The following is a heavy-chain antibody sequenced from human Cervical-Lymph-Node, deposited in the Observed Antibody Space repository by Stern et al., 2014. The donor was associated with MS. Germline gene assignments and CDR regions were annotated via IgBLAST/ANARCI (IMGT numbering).Heavy chain of an antibody. J-gene: IGHJ4*02. V-gene: IGHV3-33*06. CDR1: GFTFSSYG. CDR3: AKGDSSSPLEY. D-gene: IGHD6-6*01. CDR2: IWYDGSNK. Sequence: VQLVESGGGVVQPGRSLRISWAASGFTFSSYGIHWVRQTPGKGLEWVAVIWYDGSNKYYADSVKGRFTISRDNSENTVYLQMNSLRPEDTAVYYCAKGDSSSPLEYWGQGTLVTVSS.